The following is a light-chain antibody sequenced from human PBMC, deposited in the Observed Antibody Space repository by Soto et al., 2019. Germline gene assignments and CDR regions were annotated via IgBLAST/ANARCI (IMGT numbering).Light chain of an antibody. CDR2: GAS. Sequence: EMVMTQSPATLSVSPGERATLSCRASQSVSSNLAWYQQKPGQAPRLLIYGASTRATGFPARFTGSGSGTEFTLTISSLQSEDFAVYYCQHYNCRSPPFGQGTKLAIK. CDR1: QSVSSN. V-gene: IGKV3-15*01. J-gene: IGKJ2*01. CDR3: QHYNCRSPP.